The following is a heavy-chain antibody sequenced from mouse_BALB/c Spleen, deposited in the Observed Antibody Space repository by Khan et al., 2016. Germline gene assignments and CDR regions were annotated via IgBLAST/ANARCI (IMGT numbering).Heavy chain of an antibody. CDR3: SYYGSSYWFAY. J-gene: IGHJ3*01. Sequence: VQLQQSGAELVRSGASVKLSCTASGFNIKDYYMHWVKQRPEQGLEWIGWIDPENGDTEYAPKFQGKATMTADTSSNTAYLQLSSLTSEDTAVYYCSYYGSSYWFAYWGQGTLVTGSA. D-gene: IGHD1-1*01. CDR1: GFNIKDYY. V-gene: IGHV14-4*02. CDR2: IDPENGDT.